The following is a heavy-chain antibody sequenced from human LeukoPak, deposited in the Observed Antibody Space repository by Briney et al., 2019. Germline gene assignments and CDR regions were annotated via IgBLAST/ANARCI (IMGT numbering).Heavy chain of an antibody. CDR3: AKRGVVIRVILVGFNKEAYYFDS. CDR2: ISDRGSRT. V-gene: IGHV3-23*01. J-gene: IGHJ4*02. CDR1: GITLSNYG. D-gene: IGHD3-22*01. Sequence: SGGSLRLSCAVSGITLSNYGMSWVRQAPGKGLEWVAGISDRGSRTNYADSVKGRFTISTDHPKNTLYLQMNSLRAEDTAVYFCAKRGVVIRVILVGFNKEAYYFDSWGQGALVTVSS.